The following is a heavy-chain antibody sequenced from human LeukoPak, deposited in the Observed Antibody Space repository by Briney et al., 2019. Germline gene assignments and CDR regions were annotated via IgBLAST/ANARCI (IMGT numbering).Heavy chain of an antibody. J-gene: IGHJ4*02. CDR3: TIESCSGGSCYYFDY. Sequence: ASVKVSCKASGYTFTRNFMHWVRQAPGHGLEWMGVFNPSGGSATYSQNFQGRVTMTRDTSTSTVYMEMSSLRSEDTAVYYCTIESCSGGSCYYFDYWGQGTLVTVSS. D-gene: IGHD2-15*01. CDR2: FNPSGGSA. V-gene: IGHV1-46*01. CDR1: GYTFTRNF.